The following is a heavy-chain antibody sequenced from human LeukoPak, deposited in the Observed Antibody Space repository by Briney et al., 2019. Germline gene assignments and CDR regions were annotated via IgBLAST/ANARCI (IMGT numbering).Heavy chain of an antibody. Sequence: ASVKVSCKVSGYTLTELSMHWVRQAPGKGLEWMGGFDPEDGETIYAQKLQGRVTMTTDTSTGTAYMELRSLRSDDTAVYYCARDPGYSSGWTHSYYGMDVWGQGTTVTVSS. CDR2: FDPEDGET. D-gene: IGHD6-19*01. CDR3: ARDPGYSSGWTHSYYGMDV. CDR1: GYTLTELS. V-gene: IGHV1-24*01. J-gene: IGHJ6*02.